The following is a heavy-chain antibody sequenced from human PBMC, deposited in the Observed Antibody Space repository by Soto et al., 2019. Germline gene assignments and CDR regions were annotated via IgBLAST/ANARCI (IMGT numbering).Heavy chain of an antibody. D-gene: IGHD3-22*01. V-gene: IGHV4-30-4*01. CDR1: GASINNNDYY. CDR3: ARMSYFYDKWYFDL. Sequence: SETLSLTCTVSGASINNNDYYWSWIRQTPGKGLEWIGYVYYSGATDYIPSLKSRLSMSIDKSQNQFTLKLNSVTAADTATYYCARMSYFYDKWYFDLWGRGTLVTVSS. CDR2: VYYSGAT. J-gene: IGHJ2*01.